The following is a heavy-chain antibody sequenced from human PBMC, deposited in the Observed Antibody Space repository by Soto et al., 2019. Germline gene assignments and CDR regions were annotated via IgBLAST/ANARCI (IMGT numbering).Heavy chain of an antibody. CDR1: GGTFSSYA. CDR2: IIPIFGTA. Sequence: SVKVSCKASGGTFSSYAISWVRQAPGQGLEWMGGIIPIFGTANYAQKFQGRVTITADKSTSTAYMELSSLRSEDTAVYYCARGLYDSSGYKTGFIDYWGQGTLVTVSS. D-gene: IGHD3-22*01. V-gene: IGHV1-69*06. J-gene: IGHJ4*02. CDR3: ARGLYDSSGYKTGFIDY.